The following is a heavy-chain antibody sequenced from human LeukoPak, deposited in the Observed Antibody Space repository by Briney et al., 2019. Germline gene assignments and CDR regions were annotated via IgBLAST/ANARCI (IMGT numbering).Heavy chain of an antibody. CDR1: GFIVSGDF. CDR3: ARERGRGRDSPWFDY. D-gene: IGHD1-26*01. J-gene: IGHJ4*02. Sequence: PGGSLRLSCAASGFIVSGDFMSWVRQAPGKGLEWVSVIYSDGSTYYADSVKGRFTISRDNSKNTLDLQMTGLSAEDTAVYYCARERGRGRDSPWFDYWGQGTLVTVSS. CDR2: IYSDGST. V-gene: IGHV3-53*01.